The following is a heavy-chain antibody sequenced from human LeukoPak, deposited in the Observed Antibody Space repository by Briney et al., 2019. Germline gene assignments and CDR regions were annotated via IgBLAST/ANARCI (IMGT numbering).Heavy chain of an antibody. D-gene: IGHD6-13*01. CDR1: GFSFSDYY. CDR3: ARVGRSIAAAGFGAFDI. V-gene: IGHV3-11*01. J-gene: IGHJ3*02. Sequence: PGGSLRLSCAASGFSFSDYYMTWIRQAPGKGLEWVSYISSSGSPIFYGDSVKGRFTISRDNAKNSLHLQMNSLRVEDTAVYYCARVGRSIAAAGFGAFDIWGQGTMVTVSS. CDR2: ISSSGSPI.